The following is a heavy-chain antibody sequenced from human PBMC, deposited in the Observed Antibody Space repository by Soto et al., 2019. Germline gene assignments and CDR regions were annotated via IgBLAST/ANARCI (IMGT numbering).Heavy chain of an antibody. V-gene: IGHV4-30-4*01. CDR2: IYDSGSS. D-gene: IGHD5-12*01. CDR1: GASISSGDYF. Sequence: PSETLSLTCTVSGASISSGDYFWSWIRQSPGKGLEWIGYIYDSGSSYYNPSLKSRVTMSVDTSKNQFSLKLRSVTAADTAVYYCAREKGYISGPKNFDYWGQGTLVPSPQ. CDR3: AREKGYISGPKNFDY. J-gene: IGHJ4*02.